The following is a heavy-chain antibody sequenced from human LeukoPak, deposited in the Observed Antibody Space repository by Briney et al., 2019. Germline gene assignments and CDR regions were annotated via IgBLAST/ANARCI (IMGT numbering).Heavy chain of an antibody. J-gene: IGHJ5*02. CDR1: GYTFTGYY. CDR2: INPNSGGT. V-gene: IGHV1-2*02. D-gene: IGHD6-13*01. CDR3: ARDLSSSWLSNWFDP. Sequence: ASVKVSCKASGYTFTGYYMHWVRQAPGQRLEWMGWINPNSGGTNYAQKFQGRVTMTRDTSISTAYMELSRLRSDDTAVYYCARDLSSSWLSNWFDPWGQGTLVTVSS.